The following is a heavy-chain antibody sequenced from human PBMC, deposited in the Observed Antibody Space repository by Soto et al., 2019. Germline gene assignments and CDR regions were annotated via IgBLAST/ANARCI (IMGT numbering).Heavy chain of an antibody. CDR1: GDSVSSGSFY. Sequence: LSLTCTVSGDSVSSGSFYWSWIRQPPGKGLEWIGSIYYNGRTDYNPSLKSRVTISVDTSETQFSLKLSSVTAADTAVYYCGRDRGSGSNNNWFDPWSQGTLVTVSS. V-gene: IGHV4-61*01. D-gene: IGHD3-10*01. CDR2: IYYNGRT. J-gene: IGHJ5*02. CDR3: GRDRGSGSNNNWFDP.